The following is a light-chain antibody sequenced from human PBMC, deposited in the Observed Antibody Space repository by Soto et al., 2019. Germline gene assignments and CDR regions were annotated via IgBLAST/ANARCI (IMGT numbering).Light chain of an antibody. J-gene: IGKJ1*01. CDR1: HSVTSSY. CDR2: AAS. V-gene: IGKV3-20*01. CDR3: QQYGGSTPET. Sequence: EIVLTQSPDTLSLSPGERATLSCRASHSVTSSYLAWYQQRPGQPPRLLIYAASIRATGIPDRFTGSGSGTEFTLTISRLEPEDFEVYYCQQYGGSTPETFGQGTKVDIK.